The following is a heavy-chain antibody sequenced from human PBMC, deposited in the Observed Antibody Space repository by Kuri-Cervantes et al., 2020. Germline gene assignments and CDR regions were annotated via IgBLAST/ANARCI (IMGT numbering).Heavy chain of an antibody. V-gene: IGHV1-69*05. CDR1: GGTFSSYA. CDR3: ATSKIRGVIVLGLFDY. J-gene: IGHJ4*02. CDR2: IIPIFGTA. D-gene: IGHD3-10*01. Sequence: SVKVSCKASGGTFSSYAISWVRQAPGQGLEWMGGIIPIFGTANYAQKFQGRVSTTTDESTSTAYMELSSLRSEDTAIYYCATSKIRGVIVLGLFDYWGQGTPVTVSS.